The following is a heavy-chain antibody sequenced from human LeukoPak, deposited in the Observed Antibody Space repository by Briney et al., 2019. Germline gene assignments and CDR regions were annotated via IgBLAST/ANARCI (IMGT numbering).Heavy chain of an antibody. CDR1: GYTFTGYY. V-gene: IGHV1-2*02. CDR3: ARDRGYSGYDV. D-gene: IGHD5-12*01. Sequence: ASVSVSCKASGYTFTGYYIHWVQQAPGQGLEWLGWISPNTGGTHYAQNFQDRVTVTRDTSISTAYMDLSRLRSDDTAVYYCARDRGYSGYDVWGQGTLVTVSS. CDR2: ISPNTGGT. J-gene: IGHJ4*02.